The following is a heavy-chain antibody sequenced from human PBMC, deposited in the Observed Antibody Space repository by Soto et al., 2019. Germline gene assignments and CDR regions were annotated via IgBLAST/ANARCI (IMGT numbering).Heavy chain of an antibody. CDR1: AGSISSYY. CDR3: ARGATSWSLDFGS. D-gene: IGHD2-2*01. Sequence: LSLTFTVSAGSISSYYWSWIRQPPGKGLEWIGYIYYSGRTNYNPSLKTRVTISVDTSKNQFSLKLSSVTAADTAVYYCARGATSWSLDFGSWGQGTLVTVSS. V-gene: IGHV4-59*01. CDR2: IYYSGRT. J-gene: IGHJ4*02.